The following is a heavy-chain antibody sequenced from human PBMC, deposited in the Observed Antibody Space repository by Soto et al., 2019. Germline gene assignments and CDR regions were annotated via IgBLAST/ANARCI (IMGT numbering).Heavy chain of an antibody. CDR3: ARGPITMVRGVIITNWFDP. Sequence: ASVKVSCKASGGTFSSYAISWVRQAPGQGLEWMGGIIPIFGTANYAQKFQGRVTITADESTSTAYMELSSLRSEDTAVYYCARGPITMVRGVIITNWFDPWGQGTLVTVSS. CDR1: GGTFSSYA. V-gene: IGHV1-69*13. CDR2: IIPIFGTA. D-gene: IGHD3-10*01. J-gene: IGHJ5*02.